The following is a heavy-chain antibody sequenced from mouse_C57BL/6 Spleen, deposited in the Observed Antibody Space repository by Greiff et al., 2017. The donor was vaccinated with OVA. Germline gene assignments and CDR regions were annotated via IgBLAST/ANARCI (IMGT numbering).Heavy chain of an antibody. Sequence: EVQLQQSGPELVKPGASVKISCKASGYTFTDYYMNWVKQSHGKSLEWIGDINPNNGGTSYNQKFKGKATLTVDKSSSTAYMELRSLTSEDSAVYYCVNSFDYWGQGTTLTDSS. CDR1: GYTFTDYY. CDR3: VNSFDY. CDR2: INPNNGGT. J-gene: IGHJ2*01. V-gene: IGHV1-26*01.